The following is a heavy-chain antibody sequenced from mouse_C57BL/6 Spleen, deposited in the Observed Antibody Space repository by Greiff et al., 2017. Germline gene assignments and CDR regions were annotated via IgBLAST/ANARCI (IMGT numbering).Heavy chain of an antibody. CDR3: ARRENGYDGFAY. CDR1: GYAFSSYW. D-gene: IGHD2-2*01. V-gene: IGHV1-80*01. CDR2: IYPGDGDT. J-gene: IGHJ3*01. Sequence: QVQLKESGAELVKPGASVKISCKASGYAFSSYWMNWVKQRPGTGLEWIGQIYPGDGDTNYNGKFKGKATLTEDKASSTAYMQLSSLTSEDSAVYFCARRENGYDGFAYWGQGTLVTVSA.